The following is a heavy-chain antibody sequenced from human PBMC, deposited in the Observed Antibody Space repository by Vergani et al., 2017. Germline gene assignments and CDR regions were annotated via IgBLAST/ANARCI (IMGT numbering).Heavy chain of an antibody. Sequence: VQLIQSGADVKKPGARVKISCRAFGYTFVDYYIHWLRQAPGQAFEWMGILNPTTGHTTSAQKFMGRVDMTRDPSTDTSTRTVQMTLSSLRSEDTAVYYCARSIGYCAGATCRAYYFDHWGQGTRVTVTS. V-gene: IGHV1-46*01. CDR3: ARSIGYCAGATCRAYYFDH. CDR2: LNPTTGHT. J-gene: IGHJ5*02. CDR1: GYTFVDYY. D-gene: IGHD2-21*01.